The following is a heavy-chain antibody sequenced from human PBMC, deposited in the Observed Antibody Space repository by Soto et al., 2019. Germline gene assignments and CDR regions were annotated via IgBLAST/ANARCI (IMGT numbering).Heavy chain of an antibody. CDR2: ISYDGSNK. V-gene: IGHV3-30-3*01. Sequence: GWALRLSCAASGFTFSSYAMHWVRQAPGKGLEWVAVISYDGSNKYYADSVKGRFTISRDNSKNTLYLQMNSLRAEDTAVYYCATGPRRLLWFGDQPNFDYWGQGTLVTASS. CDR3: ATGPRRLLWFGDQPNFDY. J-gene: IGHJ4*02. CDR1: GFTFSSYA. D-gene: IGHD3-10*01.